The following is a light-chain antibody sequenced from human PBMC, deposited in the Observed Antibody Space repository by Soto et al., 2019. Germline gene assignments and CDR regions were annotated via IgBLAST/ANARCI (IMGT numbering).Light chain of an antibody. CDR1: QSVTSNY. J-gene: IGKJ1*01. Sequence: ETVLTQSPGTLSLSPGERATLSCRASQSVTSNYLALYQQKPGQAPRLLIFGTSGRATGIPDRFSGSGSGTDFTLTISRLEPEDVAVYYCQLYGPSLTWPFGQGTKVDIK. CDR2: GTS. CDR3: QLYGPSLTWP. V-gene: IGKV3-20*01.